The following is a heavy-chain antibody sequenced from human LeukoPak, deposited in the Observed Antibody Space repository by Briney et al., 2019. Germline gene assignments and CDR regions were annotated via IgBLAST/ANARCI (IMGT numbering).Heavy chain of an antibody. CDR1: GFTFSSYA. CDR2: ISGSGGST. V-gene: IGHV3-23*01. CDR3: AKGPPVITIFGVARSSYYFDY. D-gene: IGHD3-3*01. J-gene: IGHJ4*02. Sequence: GGSLRLSRAASGFTFSSYAMSWVRQAPGKGLEWVSAISGSGGSTYYADSVKGRFTISRDNSKNTLYLQMNSLRAEDTAVYYCAKGPPVITIFGVARSSYYFDYWGQGTLVTVSS.